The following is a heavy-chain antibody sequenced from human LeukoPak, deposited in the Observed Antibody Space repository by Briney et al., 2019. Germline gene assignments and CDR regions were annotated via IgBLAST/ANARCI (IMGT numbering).Heavy chain of an antibody. CDR1: GFTFSSYE. D-gene: IGHD3-22*01. V-gene: IGHV3-48*03. CDR2: ISSSGSTI. Sequence: GGSLRLSCAASGFTFSSYEMNWVRQAPGKGLEWVSYISSSGSTIYYADSVKGRFTISRDNAKNLLYLQMNSLRAEDTAVYYCARDTYYYDSSGYYLVYFDYWGQGTLVTVSS. J-gene: IGHJ4*02. CDR3: ARDTYYYDSSGYYLVYFDY.